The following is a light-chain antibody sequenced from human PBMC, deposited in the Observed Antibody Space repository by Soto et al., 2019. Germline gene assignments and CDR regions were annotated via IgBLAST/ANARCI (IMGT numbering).Light chain of an antibody. V-gene: IGLV2-14*01. Sequence: QSVLTQPASVSGSPGQSITISCTGTSSDVGSYNFVSWYQQHPGKAPKLMVYDVSTRPSGVSSRFSGSKSGNTASLTISGLQTEDEADYYCCSFSTSGTHVFGTGTKVTVL. CDR2: DVS. CDR1: SSDVGSYNF. CDR3: CSFSTSGTHV. J-gene: IGLJ1*01.